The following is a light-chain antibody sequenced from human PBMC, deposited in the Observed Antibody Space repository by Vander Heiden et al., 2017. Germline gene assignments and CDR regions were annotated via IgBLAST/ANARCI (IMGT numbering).Light chain of an antibody. CDR2: LNSDGSH. V-gene: IGLV4-69*01. CDR3: QTWGTGIVV. CDR1: SGHSRYA. J-gene: IGLJ2*01. Sequence: QLVLTQSPSAAASPRASVKLTCTLSSGHSRYAIAWHQQQPEKGPRYLMKLNSDGSHSKGDGIPDRFSGSSSGAERYLTISSLQSEDEADYYCQTWGTGIVVFGGGTKLTVL.